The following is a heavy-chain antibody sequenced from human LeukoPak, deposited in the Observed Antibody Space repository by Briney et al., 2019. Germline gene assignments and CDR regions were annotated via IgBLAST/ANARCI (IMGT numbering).Heavy chain of an antibody. D-gene: IGHD5-24*01. Sequence: SETLSLTCTVSGVSISSSSYYWGWIRQPPGKGLEWMGSIYYSGSTYYNPSLKSRVTISVDTSKNQFSLKLSSVTAADTAVYYCARGDGFGEYFFDYWGQGTLVTVSS. J-gene: IGHJ4*02. CDR1: GVSISSSSYY. CDR2: IYYSGST. CDR3: ARGDGFGEYFFDY. V-gene: IGHV4-39*07.